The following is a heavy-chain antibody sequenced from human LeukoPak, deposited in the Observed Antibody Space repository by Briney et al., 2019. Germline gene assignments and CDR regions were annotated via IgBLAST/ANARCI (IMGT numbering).Heavy chain of an antibody. V-gene: IGHV3-23*01. CDR2: ISGSGGST. J-gene: IGHJ4*02. D-gene: IGHD5-12*01. CDR1: GFTFSSYA. Sequence: PGGSLRLSCAASGFTFSSYAMSWVRQAPGKGLEWVSAISGSGGSTYYADSVKGRFTISRDNSKSTLDLQMNSLRAEDTAVYYCAKDDAWVRYQDWGQGTLVTVSS. CDR3: AKDDAWVRYQD.